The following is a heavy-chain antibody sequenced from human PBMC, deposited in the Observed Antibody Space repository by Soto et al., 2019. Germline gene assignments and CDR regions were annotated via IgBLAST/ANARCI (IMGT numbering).Heavy chain of an antibody. CDR2: IYYSGST. CDR1: GGSISSGDYY. J-gene: IGHJ4*02. V-gene: IGHV4-30-4*01. D-gene: IGHD3-22*01. CDR3: AREGLASSGYSLFDY. Sequence: PSETLSLTCTVSGGSISSGDYYWSWIRQPPGKGLEWIGYIYYSGSTYYNPSLKSRVTISVDTSKNQFSLKLSSVTAADTAVYYCAREGLASSGYSLFDYCGQGTLVTVSS.